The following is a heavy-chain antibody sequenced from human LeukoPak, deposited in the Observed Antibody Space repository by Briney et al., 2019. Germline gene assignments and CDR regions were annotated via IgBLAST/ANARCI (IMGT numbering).Heavy chain of an antibody. CDR1: GFTFSTYG. J-gene: IGHJ3*01. CDR2: IKPDGSEK. CDR3: ARGDFWSGDYTDAFDV. D-gene: IGHD3-3*01. Sequence: GGSLRLSCGASGFTFSTYGMHWVRQAPGKGLEWVANIKPDGSEKYYVDSVKGRFSISRDNVRNALYLQMNSLRVGDTALYYCARGDFWSGDYTDAFDVWGQGTMVTVSS. V-gene: IGHV3-7*04.